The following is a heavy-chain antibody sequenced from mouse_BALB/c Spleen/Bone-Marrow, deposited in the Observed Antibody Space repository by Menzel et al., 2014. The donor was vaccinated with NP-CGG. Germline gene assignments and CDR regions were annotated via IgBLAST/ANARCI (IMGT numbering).Heavy chain of an antibody. J-gene: IGHJ3*01. CDR1: GFSLTSYG. CDR2: IWSGGST. CDR3: ARKGLRRGDWFAY. V-gene: IGHV2-2*02. D-gene: IGHD2-2*01. Sequence: QVQLQQSGPGLVQPSQSLSITCTVSGFSLTSYGVHWVRQSPGKGLEWLGVIWSGGSTDYNAVFISRLSISKDNSKSQVFFKMNSLQANDTAIYYCARKGLRRGDWFAYWGQGTLVTVSA.